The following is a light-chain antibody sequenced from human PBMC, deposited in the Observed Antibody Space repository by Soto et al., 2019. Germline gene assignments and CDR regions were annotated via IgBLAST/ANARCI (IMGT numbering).Light chain of an antibody. CDR1: QSISSY. CDR2: AAS. J-gene: IGKJ4*01. Sequence: DIQMTQSPSSLSASVGDRVTITCRASQSISSYLNWYQQKPGKAPKLLIYAASSLQRGVPSRFSDSGSGTDFTLTISRLQPEDFATYYCQQSYSTLSLTFGGGTKVEIK. V-gene: IGKV1-39*01. CDR3: QQSYSTLSLT.